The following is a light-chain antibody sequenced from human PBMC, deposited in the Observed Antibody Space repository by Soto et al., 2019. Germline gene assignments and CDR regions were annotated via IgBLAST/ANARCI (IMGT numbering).Light chain of an antibody. Sequence: VLTQSPLSLPVTPGAPASISCRSSQSLLHSNGNIYLDWYLQKPGQSPQLLIYLGSIRASGVTDRFSGSGSGTDFTLKITRVEAEDVGVYCCMQAIQAPRTFCLGTKVEIK. CDR2: LGS. V-gene: IGKV2-28*01. CDR3: MQAIQAPRT. CDR1: QSLLHSNGNIY. J-gene: IGKJ1*01.